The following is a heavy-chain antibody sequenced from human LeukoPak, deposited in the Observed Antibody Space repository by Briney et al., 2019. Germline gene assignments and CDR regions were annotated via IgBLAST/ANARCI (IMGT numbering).Heavy chain of an antibody. V-gene: IGHV4-59*01. J-gene: IGHJ6*03. D-gene: IGHD6-19*01. Sequence: SETLSLTCTVSGGSIGTYYWSWLRQPPGKGLEWIQSIYYSGNTNYNPSLKSRVTLSLDTSKNTFSLKMTSVSAADTAVYYCARRVGWPTTTYYYMDVWGKGTTVTIS. CDR3: ARRVGWPTTTYYYMDV. CDR2: IYYSGNT. CDR1: GGSIGTYY.